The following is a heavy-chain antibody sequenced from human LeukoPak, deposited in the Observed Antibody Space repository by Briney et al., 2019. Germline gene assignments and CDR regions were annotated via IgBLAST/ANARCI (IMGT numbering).Heavy chain of an antibody. V-gene: IGHV3-21*01. CDR1: GFTFSSYS. CDR2: ISSSSSYI. D-gene: IGHD4-17*01. J-gene: IGHJ4*02. Sequence: GGSLRLSCAASGFTFSSYSMNWVRQAPGKGLEWVSSISSSSSYIYYADSVKGRFTISRDNAKNSLYLQMNSLRAEDTAVYYRARDWEATVSFLDYWGQGTLVTVSS. CDR3: ARDWEATVSFLDY.